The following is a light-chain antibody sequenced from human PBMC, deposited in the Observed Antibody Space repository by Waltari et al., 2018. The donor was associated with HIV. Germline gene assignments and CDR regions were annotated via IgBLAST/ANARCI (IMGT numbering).Light chain of an antibody. Sequence: QSALTQPPSASGSLGQSVTISCTGTSSDVGGYDYVTWYQHHPGKAPKLIMYDVTQRPSGVPDRFSGSKSGNTASLTVSGLQPEDEADYYCISNAGDIPYVLGTGTKLTVL. V-gene: IGLV2-8*01. CDR3: ISNAGDIPYV. CDR1: SSDVGGYDY. CDR2: DVT. J-gene: IGLJ1*01.